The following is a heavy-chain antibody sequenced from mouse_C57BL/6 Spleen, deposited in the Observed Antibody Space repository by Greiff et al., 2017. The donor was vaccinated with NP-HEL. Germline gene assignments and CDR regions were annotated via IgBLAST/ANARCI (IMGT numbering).Heavy chain of an antibody. CDR1: GYPFPTYP. CDR3: ARSSHYDYDNAMDY. D-gene: IGHD2-4*01. J-gene: IGHJ4*01. Sequence: QVQLQQSGAELVKPGASVKMSCKASGYPFPTYPIEWMKQNHGKSLEGIGNFHPYNDDTKYNERFKGKATLTVEKSSSTVYLELSRLTSDDYAVYYCARSSHYDYDNAMDYWGQGTSLTVSS. CDR2: FHPYNDDT. V-gene: IGHV1-47*01.